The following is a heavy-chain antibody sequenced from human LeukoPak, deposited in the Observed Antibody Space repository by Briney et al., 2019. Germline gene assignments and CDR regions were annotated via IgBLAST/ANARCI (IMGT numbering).Heavy chain of an antibody. Sequence: PSETLSLTCAVYGGSFSGYYWSWIRQPPGKGLEWIGEINHSGSTNYNPSLKSRVTISVDTSKNQFSLKLSSVTAADTAVYYCARREGQGHNDYGDYLNWFDPWGQGTLVTVSS. CDR1: GGSFSGYY. CDR3: ARREGQGHNDYGDYLNWFDP. CDR2: INHSGST. V-gene: IGHV4-34*01. J-gene: IGHJ5*02. D-gene: IGHD4-17*01.